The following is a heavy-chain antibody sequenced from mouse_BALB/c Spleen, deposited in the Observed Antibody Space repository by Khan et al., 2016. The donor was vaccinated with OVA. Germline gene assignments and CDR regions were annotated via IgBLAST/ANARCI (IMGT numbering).Heavy chain of an antibody. V-gene: IGHV1-7*01. CDR1: GYTFTTYW. D-gene: IGHD1-1*02. CDR2: INPSTGYT. J-gene: IGHJ3*01. CDR3: TRRGLYGLFAF. Sequence: VQLQQSGAELAKPGASVKMSCTASGYTFTTYWIHWIKQRPGQGLEWIGYINPSTGYTEYNQKFEDKATLTTDESSSAAYLQLSSLTSEDSAVYYGTRRGLYGLFAFWGQGTLVTVSA.